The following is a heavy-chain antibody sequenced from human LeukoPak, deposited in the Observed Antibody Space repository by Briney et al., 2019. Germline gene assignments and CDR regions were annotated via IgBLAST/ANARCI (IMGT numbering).Heavy chain of an antibody. CDR1: GFTFDAYA. V-gene: IGHV3-9*01. CDR2: ISWNSGSM. J-gene: IGHJ2*01. Sequence: PGGSLRLSCAASGFTFDAYAMYWVRQAPGKGLEWVSGISWNSGSMGYADSVKGRFIISRDNAKNSLYLQMNSLRAEDTALYYCAKVPRSGWNWYFDLWGRGTLVTVS. D-gene: IGHD6-19*01. CDR3: AKVPRSGWNWYFDL.